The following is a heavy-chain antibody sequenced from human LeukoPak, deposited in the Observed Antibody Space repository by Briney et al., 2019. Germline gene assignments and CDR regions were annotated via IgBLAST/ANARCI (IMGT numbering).Heavy chain of an antibody. CDR1: GGTFSSYA. CDR2: IIPIFGTA. Sequence: SVKLSCKASGGTFSSYAISWVRHAPGQGLEWMGGIIPIFGTANYAQQFQGRVTITTDESTSTAYMELSSLRSEDTAVYYCARAPYPKRDTAMDDYYYYYMDVWGKGTTVTVSS. D-gene: IGHD5-18*01. V-gene: IGHV1-69*05. CDR3: ARAPYPKRDTAMDDYYYYYMDV. J-gene: IGHJ6*03.